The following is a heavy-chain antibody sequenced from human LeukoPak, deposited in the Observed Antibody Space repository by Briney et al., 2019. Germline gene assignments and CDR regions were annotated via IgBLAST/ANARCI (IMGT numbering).Heavy chain of an antibody. V-gene: IGHV3-64*04. CDR3: ARDRGAYCGGDCYLGFDY. Sequence: PGGSLRLSCSASGFTFSTYGLHWVRQTPGKGLEYVSATSSNGGSTYYADSVKGRFTISRDNAKKSLYLQMTSLTAEDTAVYYCARDRGAYCGGDCYLGFDYWGRGTLVTVSS. D-gene: IGHD2-21*02. CDR2: TSSNGGST. CDR1: GFTFSTYG. J-gene: IGHJ4*01.